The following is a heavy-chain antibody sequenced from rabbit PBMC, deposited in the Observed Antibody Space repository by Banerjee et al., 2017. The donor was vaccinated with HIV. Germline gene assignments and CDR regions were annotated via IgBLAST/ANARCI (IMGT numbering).Heavy chain of an antibody. V-gene: IGHV1S45*01. J-gene: IGHJ6*01. CDR3: ARGLLITDL. CDR1: GFDFSSNA. CDR2: IYSGSSGRT. D-gene: IGHD2-1*01. Sequence: QEQLEESGGDLVKPGASLTLTCTASGFDFSSNAMCWVRQAPGKGLEWIACIYSGSSGRTYYASWAKGRFTGSKASSTTVTLQMTSLTAADTATYFCARGLLITDLWGPGTLVTVS.